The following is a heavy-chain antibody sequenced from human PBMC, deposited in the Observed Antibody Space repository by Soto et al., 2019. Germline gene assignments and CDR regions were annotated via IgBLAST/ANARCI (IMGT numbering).Heavy chain of an antibody. Sequence: PGESLKISCQGSGYRFSSYWITWVRQKPGKGLEWMGRIDPSDSQTYYSPSFRGHVTISATKSITTAFLQWSSLRASDTAMYYCARQIYDSDTGPNFQYYFDSWGQGTPVTVSS. CDR2: IDPSDSQT. CDR3: ARQIYDSDTGPNFQYYFDS. V-gene: IGHV5-10-1*01. CDR1: GYRFSSYW. J-gene: IGHJ4*02. D-gene: IGHD3-22*01.